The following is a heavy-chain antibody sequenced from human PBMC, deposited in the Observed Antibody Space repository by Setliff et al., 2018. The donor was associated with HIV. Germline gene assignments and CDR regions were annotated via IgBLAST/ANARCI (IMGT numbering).Heavy chain of an antibody. CDR3: AGPRGDEAFDI. J-gene: IGHJ3*02. D-gene: IGHD3-10*01. CDR2: TTPLLGTT. V-gene: IGHV1-69*05. Sequence: SVKVSCKASGNTFSSYGITWVRQAPGQGLEWMGGTTPLLGTTNYAQKFQGRVTITTDEPTNTVYMELSGLRSDDTAVYYCAGPRGDEAFDIWGQGTMVTVSS. CDR1: GNTFSSYG.